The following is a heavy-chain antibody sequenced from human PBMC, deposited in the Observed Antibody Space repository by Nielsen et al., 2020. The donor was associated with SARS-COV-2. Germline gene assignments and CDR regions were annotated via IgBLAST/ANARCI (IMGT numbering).Heavy chain of an antibody. CDR1: GFTFSSYA. J-gene: IGHJ4*02. V-gene: IGHV3-23*01. CDR3: AKSTVVTTYYFDY. Sequence: GASLKISCAASGFTFSSYAMSWVRQAPGKGLEWVSAISGSGGSTYYADSVKGRFTISRDNSKNTLYLQMNSLRAEDTAVYYCAKSTVVTTYYFDYWGQGTLVTVSS. CDR2: ISGSGGST. D-gene: IGHD4-23*01.